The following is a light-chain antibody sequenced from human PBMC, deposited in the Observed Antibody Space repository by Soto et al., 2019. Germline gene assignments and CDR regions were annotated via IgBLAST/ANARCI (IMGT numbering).Light chain of an antibody. J-gene: IGKJ5*01. CDR3: QQYGSSPIT. CDR1: QTVSSTY. V-gene: IGKV3-20*01. CDR2: GAS. Sequence: ENVLTQSPGTRSLSPGERATLSCRASQTVSSTYLAWYQQKPGQAPRLLIYGASSRATGIPDRFSGTVSGTDFTLTISRLEPEDFAVYYCQQYGSSPITFGQGTRLEIK.